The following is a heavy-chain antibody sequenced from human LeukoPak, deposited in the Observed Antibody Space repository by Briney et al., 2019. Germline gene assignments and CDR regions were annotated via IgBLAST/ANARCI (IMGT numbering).Heavy chain of an antibody. D-gene: IGHD1-7*01. CDR3: ARATQPTTYNGNLRQGRTFDY. V-gene: IGHV1-2*02. CDR1: GYTFTTYG. Sequence: GASVKVSCKASGYTFTTYGICWVRQAPGQGLEWMGWINPNSGGTNYAQKFQGRVTMTRDTSISTAYMELSRLRSDDTAVYYCARATQPTTYNGNLRQGRTFDYWGQGTLVTVSS. CDR2: INPNSGGT. J-gene: IGHJ4*02.